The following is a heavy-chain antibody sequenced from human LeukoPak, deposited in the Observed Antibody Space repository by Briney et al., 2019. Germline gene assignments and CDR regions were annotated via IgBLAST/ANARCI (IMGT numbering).Heavy chain of an antibody. V-gene: IGHV1-69*01. D-gene: IGHD1-14*01. CDR2: IIPIFGTA. Sequence: SVKVSCKASGGTFSSYAISWVRQAPGQGLEWMGGIIPIFGTANYAQKFQGRVTIAADESTSTAYMELSSLRSEDTAVYYCARLSLTHREPYYFDYWGQGTLVTVSS. CDR1: GGTFSSYA. J-gene: IGHJ4*02. CDR3: ARLSLTHREPYYFDY.